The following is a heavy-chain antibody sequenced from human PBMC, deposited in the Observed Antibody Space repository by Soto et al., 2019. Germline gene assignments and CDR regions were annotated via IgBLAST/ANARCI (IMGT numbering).Heavy chain of an antibody. V-gene: IGHV4-59*01. Sequence: QVQLQESGPGLVKPSETLSLTCTVSGGSISSYYWSWIRQPPGKGLEWIGYIYYSGSTNYNPSLKSRVTISVDTSKNQFSLKLSSVTAADTAVYYCARGQYGMDVWGQGTTVTVSS. CDR2: IYYSGST. J-gene: IGHJ6*02. CDR3: ARGQYGMDV. CDR1: GGSISSYY.